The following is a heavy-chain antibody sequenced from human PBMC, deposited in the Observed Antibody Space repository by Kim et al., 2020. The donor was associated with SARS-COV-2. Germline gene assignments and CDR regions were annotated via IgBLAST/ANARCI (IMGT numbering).Heavy chain of an antibody. V-gene: IGHV3-74*01. CDR2: INSDGSST. Sequence: GGSLRLSCVASGFTFSSYWMHWVRQAPGKGLVWVSRINSDGSSTSYADSVKGRFTISRDNAKNTLYLQMNSLRAEDTAVYYCARDPRTMTTVTTRRRYYYYGMDVWGQGTTVTVSS. D-gene: IGHD4-4*01. J-gene: IGHJ6*02. CDR1: GFTFSSYW. CDR3: ARDPRTMTTVTTRRRYYYYGMDV.